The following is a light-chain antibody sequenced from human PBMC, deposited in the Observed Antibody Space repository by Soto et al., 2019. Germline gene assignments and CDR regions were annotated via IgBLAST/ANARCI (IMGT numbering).Light chain of an antibody. Sequence: EIGITESPATLAVSPGERATLSCRASQSISSNLAWYQQKPGQAPRLLIYGASTRATGIPARFSGSGSGTEFKLTISSLQSEDFAVYYCQQYNNWPPYTFGQGTKVDIK. CDR1: QSISSN. CDR3: QQYNNWPPYT. CDR2: GAS. V-gene: IGKV3-15*01. J-gene: IGKJ2*01.